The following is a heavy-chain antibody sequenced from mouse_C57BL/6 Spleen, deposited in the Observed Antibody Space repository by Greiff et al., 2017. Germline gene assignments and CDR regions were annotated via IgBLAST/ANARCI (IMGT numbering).Heavy chain of an antibody. CDR2: ISSGSRTI. D-gene: IGHD2-4*01. Sequence: EVQVVESGGGLVKPGGSLKLSCAASGFTFSDYGMHWVRQAPEKGLEWVAYISSGSRTIYYADTVKGRFTISRDNAKNTLFLQMTSLRSEDTAMYYCARQSYDYDDYFDYWGQGATLTVSS. CDR3: ARQSYDYDDYFDY. CDR1: GFTFSDYG. J-gene: IGHJ2*01. V-gene: IGHV5-17*01.